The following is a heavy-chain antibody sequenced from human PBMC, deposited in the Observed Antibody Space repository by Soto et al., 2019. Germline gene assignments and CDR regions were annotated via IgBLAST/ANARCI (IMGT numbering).Heavy chain of an antibody. CDR3: ARGGEEVVVPAAIDYYYYYYMDV. CDR1: GYTFTSYG. V-gene: IGHV1-18*01. CDR2: ISAYNGNT. J-gene: IGHJ6*03. Sequence: GASVKVSCKASGYTFTSYGISWVRQAPGQGLEWMGWISAYNGNTNYAQKLQDRVTITRDRSMSTAYMELSSLRSEDTAMYYCARGGEEVVVPAAIDYYYYYYMDVWGKGTTVTVSS. D-gene: IGHD2-2*01.